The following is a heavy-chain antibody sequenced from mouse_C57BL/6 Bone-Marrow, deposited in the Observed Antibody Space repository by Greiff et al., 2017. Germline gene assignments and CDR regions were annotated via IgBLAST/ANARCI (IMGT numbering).Heavy chain of an antibody. D-gene: IGHD1-1*01. CDR3: TRFYYYGSSGLFAY. CDR2: IDPETGGT. CDR1: GYTFTDYE. Sequence: VQLVESGAELVRPGASVTLSCKASGYTFTDYEMHWVKQTPVHGLEWIGAIDPETGGTAYNQKFKGKAILTADKSSSTAYMELRSLTSEDSAVYYCTRFYYYGSSGLFAYWGQGTLVTVSA. V-gene: IGHV1-15*01. J-gene: IGHJ3*01.